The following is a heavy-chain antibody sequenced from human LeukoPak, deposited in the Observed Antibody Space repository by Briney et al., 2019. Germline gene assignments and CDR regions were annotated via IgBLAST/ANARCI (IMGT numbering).Heavy chain of an antibody. CDR3: ARTYCGGDCYQYYFDY. J-gene: IGHJ4*02. CDR1: GGTFSSYA. Sequence: SVKVSCKASGGTFSSYAISWVRPAPGQGLEWMGRIIPILGIANYAQKFQGRVTITADKSTSTAYMELSSLRSEDTAVYYCARTYCGGDCYQYYFDYWGQGTLVTVSS. CDR2: IIPILGIA. V-gene: IGHV1-69*04. D-gene: IGHD2-21*02.